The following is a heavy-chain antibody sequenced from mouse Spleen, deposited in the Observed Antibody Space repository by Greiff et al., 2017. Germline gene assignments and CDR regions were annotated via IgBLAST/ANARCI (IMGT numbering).Heavy chain of an antibody. CDR2: INPSTGGT. J-gene: IGHJ4*01. CDR1: GYSFTGYY. V-gene: IGHV1-42*01. Sequence: VQLQQSGPELVKPGASVKISCKASGYSFTGYYMNWVKQSPEKSLEWIGEINPSTGGTTYNQKFKAKATLTVDKSSSTAYMQLKSLTSEDSAVYYCASSLYYYGSSYAMDYWGQGTSVTVSS. CDR3: ASSLYYYGSSYAMDY. D-gene: IGHD1-1*01.